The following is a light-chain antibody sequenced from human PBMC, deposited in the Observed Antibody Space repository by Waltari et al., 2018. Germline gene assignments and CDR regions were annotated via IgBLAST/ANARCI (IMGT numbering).Light chain of an antibody. CDR1: KLEEKY. V-gene: IGLV3-1*01. Sequence: SYDLTQPPSVSVSPGQTASIPCSGDKLEEKYTCWYQQRPGQSPILVIYHDKMRPSGIPERFSGSNSGNTATLTITGTQAMDEADYYCQAWDSGHAVFGGGTKLTVL. J-gene: IGLJ2*01. CDR2: HDK. CDR3: QAWDSGHAV.